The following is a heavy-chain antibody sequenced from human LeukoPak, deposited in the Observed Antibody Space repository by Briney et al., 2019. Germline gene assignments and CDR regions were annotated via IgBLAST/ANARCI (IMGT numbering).Heavy chain of an antibody. D-gene: IGHD3-10*01. Sequence: GESLKISCKGSGYSFTSYWISWVRQMPGKGLERMGRIDPSDSYTNYSPSFQGHVTISVDKSINTAYLQWSSLKASDTAIYYCARKLTPLDYWGQGTLVTVSS. V-gene: IGHV5-10-1*01. CDR3: ARKLTPLDY. CDR1: GYSFTSYW. CDR2: IDPSDSYT. J-gene: IGHJ4*02.